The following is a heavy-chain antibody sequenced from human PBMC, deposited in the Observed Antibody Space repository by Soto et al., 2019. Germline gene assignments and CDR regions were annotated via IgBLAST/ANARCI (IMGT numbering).Heavy chain of an antibody. CDR1: GFTFSSYG. CDR2: ISYDGSNK. D-gene: IGHD6-13*01. V-gene: IGHV3-30*18. Sequence: QVQLVESGGGVVQPGRSLRLSCAASGFTFSSYGRHWVRQAPGKGLEWVAVISYDGSNKYYADSVKGRFTISRDNSKNTLYLQMNSLRAEDTAVYYCAKDGRSSWGDYGMDVWGQGTTVTVSS. J-gene: IGHJ6*02. CDR3: AKDGRSSWGDYGMDV.